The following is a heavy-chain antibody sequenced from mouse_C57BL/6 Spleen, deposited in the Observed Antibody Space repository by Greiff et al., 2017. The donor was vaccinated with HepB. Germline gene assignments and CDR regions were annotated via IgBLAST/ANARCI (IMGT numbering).Heavy chain of an antibody. D-gene: IGHD1-1*01. J-gene: IGHJ1*03. CDR3: ARRDYYGSSYEGWYFDV. V-gene: IGHV1-81*01. CDR1: GYTFTSYG. Sequence: VKVVESGAELARPGASVKLSCKASGYTFTSYGISWVKQSTGQGLEWIGEIYPRSGNTYYNEKFKGKATLTADKSSSTAYMELRSLTSEDSAVYFCARRDYYGSSYEGWYFDVWGTGTTVTVSS. CDR2: IYPRSGNT.